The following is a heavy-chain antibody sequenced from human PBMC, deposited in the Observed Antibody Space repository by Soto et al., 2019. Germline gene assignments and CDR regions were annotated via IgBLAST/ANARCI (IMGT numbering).Heavy chain of an antibody. CDR1: GFTFSSFA. J-gene: IGHJ4*02. CDR2: ISYDGSNT. CDR3: AKDLTLGIVGAWGHYFEY. D-gene: IGHD1-26*01. V-gene: IGHV3-30-3*01. Sequence: QVQLVESGGGVLQPGRSLRLSCAASGFTFSSFAMHWVRQAPGKGLEWVAFISYDGSNTYYADSVKGRVTISRDNSKKTVYLEINRLRAEDTAVYHCAKDLTLGIVGAWGHYFEYWGQGTLGTVCS.